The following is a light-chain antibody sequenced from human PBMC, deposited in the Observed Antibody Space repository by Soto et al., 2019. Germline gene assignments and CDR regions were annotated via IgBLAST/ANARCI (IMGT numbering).Light chain of an antibody. Sequence: DIPMTQSPPSLSASIGDRVAITCRASQNILTYVNWFQHKLGKAPTLLIYGASTLQSGVPSRFTGSGSGTEFTLTITNLQPGDFATYFCQQNFSPVLSFGGGTKLEI. J-gene: IGKJ4*01. CDR2: GAS. V-gene: IGKV1-39*01. CDR1: QNILTY. CDR3: QQNFSPVLS.